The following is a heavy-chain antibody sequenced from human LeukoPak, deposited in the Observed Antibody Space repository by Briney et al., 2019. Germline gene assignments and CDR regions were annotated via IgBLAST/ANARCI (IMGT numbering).Heavy chain of an antibody. V-gene: IGHV4-4*08. CDR2: LYYSGST. Sequence: SETLSLTCTVSGGSISSYYWSWIRQPPGKGLEWIGQLYYSGSTNYNPSLKSRVTISVDTSKNQFSLKLSSVTAADTAVYYCARDGITIFGVVIGGPFDIWGQGTMVTVSS. D-gene: IGHD3-3*01. CDR3: ARDGITIFGVVIGGPFDI. CDR1: GGSISSYY. J-gene: IGHJ3*02.